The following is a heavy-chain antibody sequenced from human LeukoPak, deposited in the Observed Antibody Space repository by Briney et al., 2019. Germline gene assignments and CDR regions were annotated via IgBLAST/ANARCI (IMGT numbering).Heavy chain of an antibody. CDR3: ARGGIAAAGTYFDY. D-gene: IGHD6-13*01. Sequence: GGSLRLSCAASGFTFSSYGMHWVRQAPGKGLEWVAAIWYDGSNKYYADSVKGRFTISRDNSKNTLYLQMNSLRAEDTAVYYCARGGIAAAGTYFDYWGQGTLVTVSS. J-gene: IGHJ4*02. CDR1: GFTFSSYG. CDR2: IWYDGSNK. V-gene: IGHV3-33*01.